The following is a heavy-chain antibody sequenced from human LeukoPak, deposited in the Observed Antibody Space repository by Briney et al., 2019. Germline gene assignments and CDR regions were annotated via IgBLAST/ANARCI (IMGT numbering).Heavy chain of an antibody. CDR2: ISAYNGNT. CDR1: GYTFTSYG. J-gene: IGHJ6*02. Sequence: ASVKVSCKASGYTFTSYGISWVRQAPGQGLEWMGWISAYNGNTNYAQKLQGRVTMTTDTSTSTAYMELRSLRSDDTAVYYCARVLGWPDGSGSPNPFGATYYYGMDVWGQGTTVTVSS. V-gene: IGHV1-18*01. CDR3: ARVLGWPDGSGSPNPFGATYYYGMDV. D-gene: IGHD3-10*01.